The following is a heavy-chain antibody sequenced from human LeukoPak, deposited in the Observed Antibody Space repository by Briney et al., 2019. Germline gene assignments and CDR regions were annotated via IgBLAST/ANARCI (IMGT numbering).Heavy chain of an antibody. CDR2: IHPTDGST. J-gene: IGHJ4*02. V-gene: IGHV1-46*01. Sequence: ASVKVSCKTSGYTFSTYYMHWVRQAPGQGLEWLGIIHPTDGSTSYTQKIQGRVTMTRDTATGTVYLELSSLRSEDTAVYWCARANGGGLDYWGQGTMITVSS. CDR3: ARANGGGLDY. D-gene: IGHD3-10*01. CDR1: GYTFSTYY.